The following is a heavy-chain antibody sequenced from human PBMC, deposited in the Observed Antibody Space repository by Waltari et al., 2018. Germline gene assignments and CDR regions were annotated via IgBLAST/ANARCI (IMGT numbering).Heavy chain of an antibody. CDR1: GYTFTSYS. Sequence: QVQLVQSGAEVKKPGASVQVSCKASGYTFTSYSINWVRQATGPGLEWMGWMNPNSGNTGYAQKFQGRVTMTRNTSISTAYMELSSLRSEDTAVYYCARRNCGGDCYRYYYYGMDVWGQGTTVTVSS. J-gene: IGHJ6*02. V-gene: IGHV1-8*01. D-gene: IGHD2-21*02. CDR3: ARRNCGGDCYRYYYYGMDV. CDR2: MNPNSGNT.